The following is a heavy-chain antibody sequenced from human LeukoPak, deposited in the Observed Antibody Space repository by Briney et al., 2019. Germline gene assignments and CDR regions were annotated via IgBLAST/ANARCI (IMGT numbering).Heavy chain of an antibody. CDR3: ARTEYCSPTSCKYASF. V-gene: IGHV3-74*01. Sequence: GGSLRLSCAASGFTFDDYGMSWVRQAPGKGLVWVSQINSDGSSTNYADSVKGRFTISRDNAKNTLYLQMNSLRAEDTAVYYCARTEYCSPTSCKYASFWGQGTMVTVSS. CDR1: GFTFDDYG. J-gene: IGHJ3*01. CDR2: INSDGSST. D-gene: IGHD2-2*01.